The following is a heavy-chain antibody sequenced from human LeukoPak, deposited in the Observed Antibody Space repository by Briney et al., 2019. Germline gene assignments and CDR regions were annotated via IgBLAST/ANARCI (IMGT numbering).Heavy chain of an antibody. CDR2: IYYSGST. CDR1: GGSISSSSYY. Sequence: SETLSLTCTVSGGSISSSSYYWGWIRQPPGKGLEWIGSIYYSGSTYYNPSLKSRVTISVDTSKNQFSLKLSSVPAADTAVYYCASREFNSSGYYGYWGQGTLVTVSS. J-gene: IGHJ4*02. D-gene: IGHD3-22*01. CDR3: ASREFNSSGYYGY. V-gene: IGHV4-39*01.